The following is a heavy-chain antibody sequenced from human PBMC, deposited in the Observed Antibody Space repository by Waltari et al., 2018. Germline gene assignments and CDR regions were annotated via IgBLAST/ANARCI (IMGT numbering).Heavy chain of an antibody. CDR2: IYYSGST. V-gene: IGHV4-59*01. CDR3: ARGSVVVAASHSPVDY. J-gene: IGHJ4*02. D-gene: IGHD2-15*01. CDR1: GGSISSYY. Sequence: QVQLQESGPGLVKPSETLSLTCTVSGGSISSYYWSWIRQPPGKGLEGIGYIYYSGSTNYHPALKSRVTISVDTSKNQFSLKLSSVTAADTAVYYCARGSVVVAASHSPVDYWGQGTLVTVSS.